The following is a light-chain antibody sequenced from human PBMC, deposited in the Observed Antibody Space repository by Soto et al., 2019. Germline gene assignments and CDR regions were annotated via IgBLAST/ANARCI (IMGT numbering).Light chain of an antibody. CDR1: SSNIGGNS. V-gene: IGLV1-51*01. Sequence: QAGLTRPPSVSASPGQKVTIACSGSSSNIGGNSVSWYQQLPGTAPKLLIYDDNKRPSGIPDRFSGSKSGTSATLGITGFQTGDEADYYCGSWDSRLPAYAFGTATKAPVL. CDR3: GSWDSRLPAYA. CDR2: DDN. J-gene: IGLJ1*01.